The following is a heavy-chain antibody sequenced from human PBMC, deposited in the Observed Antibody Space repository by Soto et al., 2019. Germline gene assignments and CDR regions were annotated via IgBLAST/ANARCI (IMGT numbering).Heavy chain of an antibody. V-gene: IGHV1-69*13. CDR3: ARVGYDFWSGYYTYYYYYGMEV. Sequence: SVKVSCKSSGGTFSSYAISWVRQAPGQGLEWMGGIIPIFGTANYAQKFQGRVTITADESTSTAYMELSSLRSEDTAVYYCARVGYDFWSGYYTYYYYYGMEVWGQGTTVTVSS. CDR1: GGTFSSYA. D-gene: IGHD3-3*01. CDR2: IIPIFGTA. J-gene: IGHJ6*02.